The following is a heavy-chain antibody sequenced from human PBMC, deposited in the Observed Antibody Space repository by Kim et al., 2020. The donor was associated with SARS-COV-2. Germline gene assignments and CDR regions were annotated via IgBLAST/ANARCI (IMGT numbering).Heavy chain of an antibody. V-gene: IGHV5-51*01. Sequence: RYSPSFHGQVTISADKSISTAYLQWSSLKASDTAMYYCARRDSTYGGNSDYWGQGTLVTVSS. J-gene: IGHJ4*02. CDR3: ARRDSTYGGNSDY. D-gene: IGHD4-17*01.